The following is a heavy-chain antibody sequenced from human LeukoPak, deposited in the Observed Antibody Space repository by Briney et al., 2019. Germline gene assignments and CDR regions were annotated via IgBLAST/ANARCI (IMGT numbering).Heavy chain of an antibody. Sequence: SETLSLTCTVSGVSISNKYWSWIRQPPGKGLEWIGYIYYSGSTNYNPSLKSRVTILVDTSKNQFSLKLSSVTAADTSVYYCARVPGGALNWFDPWGQGTLVTVSS. D-gene: IGHD1-1*01. CDR3: ARVPGGALNWFDP. CDR1: GVSISNKY. V-gene: IGHV4-59*08. CDR2: IYYSGST. J-gene: IGHJ5*02.